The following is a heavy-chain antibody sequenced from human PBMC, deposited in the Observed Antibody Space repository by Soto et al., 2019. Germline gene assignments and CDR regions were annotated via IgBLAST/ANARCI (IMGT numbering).Heavy chain of an antibody. D-gene: IGHD6-13*01. CDR2: ISGSGDST. CDR3: ARRGPGTYFDY. CDR1: GFTFSSYA. V-gene: IGHV3-23*01. Sequence: EVQLLDSGGGLVQPGGSLRLSCAASGFTFSSYAMNWVRQAPGKGLEWVSVISGSGDSTYYADSVKGRFTISRDNSKNTLYLQMNSLRTDATAVYYGARRGPGTYFDYWGQGTLVTVSS. J-gene: IGHJ4*02.